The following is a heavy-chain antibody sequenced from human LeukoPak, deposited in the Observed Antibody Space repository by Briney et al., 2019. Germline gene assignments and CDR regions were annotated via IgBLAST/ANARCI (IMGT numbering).Heavy chain of an antibody. CDR3: ARSRSIRNWFDP. Sequence: SETLSLTCAVYGGSFSGYYWSWIRQPPGKGQEWIGEINHSGSTNYNPSLKSRVTISVDTSKNQFSLKLSSVTAADTAVYYCARSRSIRNWFDPWGQGTLVTVSS. V-gene: IGHV4-34*01. CDR2: INHSGST. CDR1: GGSFSGYY. D-gene: IGHD2-2*01. J-gene: IGHJ5*02.